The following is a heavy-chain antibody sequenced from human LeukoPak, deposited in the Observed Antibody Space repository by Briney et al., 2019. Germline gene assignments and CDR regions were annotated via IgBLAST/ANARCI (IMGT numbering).Heavy chain of an antibody. CDR2: IFPADSDT. CDR3: ARPAGVPR. D-gene: IGHD3-10*01. V-gene: IGHV5-51*01. CDR1: GYSFTTDW. J-gene: IGHJ4*02. Sequence: GESLKISCKGSGYSFTTDWIGWVRQMPGKGLEWMGIIFPADSDTRYSPSFQGQVTISADKSISIAYLQWDSLKASDTAMYYCARPAGVPRWGQGTLVTVSS.